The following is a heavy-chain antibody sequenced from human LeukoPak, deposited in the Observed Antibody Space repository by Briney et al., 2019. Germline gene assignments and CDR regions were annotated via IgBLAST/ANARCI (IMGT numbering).Heavy chain of an antibody. CDR2: IYTSGST. Sequence: SETLSLTCTVPGGSLNSYYLSWIRQPAGKGLEWIGRIYTSGSTNYNPSLQSRVTISVDTSKNQFSLKLSSVTAADTAVYYCASSVGDWGQGTLVTVSS. CDR1: GGSLNSYY. J-gene: IGHJ4*02. CDR3: ASSVGD. V-gene: IGHV4-4*07.